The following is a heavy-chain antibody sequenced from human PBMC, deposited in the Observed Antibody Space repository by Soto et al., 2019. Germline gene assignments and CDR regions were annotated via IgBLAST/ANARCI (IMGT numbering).Heavy chain of an antibody. CDR3: ARLGAYYQSLDR. D-gene: IGHD2-21*01. Sequence: SETLSLTCTFSGGSISPYYWTWIRQPPGKGLEWVGYIYYAGTSSYKPSLKSRVTISLETSKSQISLRLTSVTAADTAVYYCARLGAYYQSLDRWGPGTLVTVSS. CDR2: IYYAGTS. V-gene: IGHV4-59*08. J-gene: IGHJ5*02. CDR1: GGSISPYY.